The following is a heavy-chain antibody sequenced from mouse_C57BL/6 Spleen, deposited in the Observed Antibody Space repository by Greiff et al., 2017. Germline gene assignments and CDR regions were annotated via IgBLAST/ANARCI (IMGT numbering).Heavy chain of an antibody. V-gene: IGHV5-9-1*02. CDR2: ISSGGDYI. J-gene: IGHJ1*03. CDR1: GFTFSSYA. CDR3: TRVYYGSSYRYFDV. Sequence: EVKLVESGEGLVKPGGSLKLSCAASGFTFSSYAMSWVRQTPEKRLEWVAYISSGGDYIYYADTVKGRFTISRDNARNTLYLQMSSLKSEDTAMYYGTRVYYGSSYRYFDVWGTGTTVTVSS. D-gene: IGHD1-1*01.